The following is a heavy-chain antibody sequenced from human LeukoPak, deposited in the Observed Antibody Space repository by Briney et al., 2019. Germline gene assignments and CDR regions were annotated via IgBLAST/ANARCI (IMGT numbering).Heavy chain of an antibody. Sequence: GRSLRLSCAASGFTFSSYGMHWVRQAPGKGLEWVAVISYDGSSKYYADSVKGRFAISRDNSKNTLYVQMNSLRTEDTAIYYCAKGPDSSGYYSLDYWGQGTLVTVSS. D-gene: IGHD3-22*01. CDR2: ISYDGSSK. V-gene: IGHV3-30*18. J-gene: IGHJ4*02. CDR3: AKGPDSSGYYSLDY. CDR1: GFTFSSYG.